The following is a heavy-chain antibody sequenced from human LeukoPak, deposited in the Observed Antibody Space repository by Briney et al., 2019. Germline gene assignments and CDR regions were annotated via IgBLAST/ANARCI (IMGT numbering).Heavy chain of an antibody. CDR2: IKSKTDGGTT. Sequence: GGSLRLSCAASGFTFSNAWMSWARQAPGKGLEWVGRIKSKTDGGTTDYAAPVKGRFTISRDDSKNTLYLQMNSLKTEDTAVYYCTHSGSYERPFDYWGQGTLVTVSS. D-gene: IGHD1-26*01. J-gene: IGHJ4*02. CDR1: GFTFSNAW. V-gene: IGHV3-15*01. CDR3: THSGSYERPFDY.